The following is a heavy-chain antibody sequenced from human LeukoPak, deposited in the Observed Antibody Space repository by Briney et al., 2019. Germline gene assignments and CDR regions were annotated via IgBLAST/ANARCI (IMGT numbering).Heavy chain of an antibody. CDR2: IYSGGST. CDR1: GFTVSSNY. CDR3: ASAPVGALDY. D-gene: IGHD1-26*01. V-gene: IGHV3-53*01. J-gene: IGHJ4*02. Sequence: GGSLRLSCAASGFTVSSNYMSWVRQAPGKGLEWVSVIYSGGSTYYADSVKGRFTISRDNAKNSLYLQMNSLRAEDTAVYYCASAPVGALDYWGQGTLVTVSS.